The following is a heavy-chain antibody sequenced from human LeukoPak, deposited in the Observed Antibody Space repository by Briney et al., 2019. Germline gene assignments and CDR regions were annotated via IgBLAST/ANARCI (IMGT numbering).Heavy chain of an antibody. CDR1: GGSISSSSYY. CDR3: ASHIRITMIVVA. D-gene: IGHD3-22*01. J-gene: IGHJ5*02. CDR2: IYYSGST. Sequence: KPSETLSLTCTVSGGSISSSSYYWGWIRQPPGKGLEWIGSIYYSGSTYYNPSPKSRVTITVDTSKSQFSLKLSSVTAADTAVYYCASHIRITMIVVAWGQGTLVTVSS. V-gene: IGHV4-39*01.